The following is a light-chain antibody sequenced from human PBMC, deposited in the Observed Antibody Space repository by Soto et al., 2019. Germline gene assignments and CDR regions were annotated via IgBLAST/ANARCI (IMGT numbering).Light chain of an antibody. J-gene: IGLJ2*01. Sequence: QPVLTQPASVSASPGQSITISCTGTSSDVGRYKFVSWYQQYPGKGPRLMMYEVSNRPSGVSNRFSGSKSGNTASLTISGLQTEDEAIYYCSSSTSTSTLMIFGGGTKLTVL. CDR2: EVS. CDR1: SSDVGRYKF. V-gene: IGLV2-14*01. CDR3: SSSTSTSTLMI.